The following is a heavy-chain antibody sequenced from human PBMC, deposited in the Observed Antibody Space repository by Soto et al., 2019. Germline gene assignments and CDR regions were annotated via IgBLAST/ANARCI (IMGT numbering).Heavy chain of an antibody. CDR2: ISSSSSTI. CDR3: ASELGYSSSFDF. J-gene: IGHJ4*02. D-gene: IGHD6-13*01. CDR1: GFTFSSYS. V-gene: IGHV3-48*02. Sequence: GGSLRLSCAASGFTFSSYSMNWVRQAPGKGLEWVSYISSSSSTIYYADTVKGRFNNSRDNAKNSLYLQMNSLRDEDTAIYYCASELGYSSSFDFWGQGTLVTVSS.